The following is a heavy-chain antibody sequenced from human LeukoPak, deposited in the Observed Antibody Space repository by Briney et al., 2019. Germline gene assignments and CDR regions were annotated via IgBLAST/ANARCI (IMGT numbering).Heavy chain of an antibody. J-gene: IGHJ4*02. D-gene: IGHD2-21*01. CDR3: ARVSYHCGGDCYGFDY. CDR2: INPNSGGT. CDR1: GYTFTGYY. Sequence: GASVKVSCKASGYTFTGYYMHWVRQAPGQGLEWMGWINPNSGGTNYAQKFQGRVTMTRDTSISTAYMELSRLRSDDTAVYYCARVSYHCGGDCYGFDYWGQGTLVTVSS. V-gene: IGHV1-2*02.